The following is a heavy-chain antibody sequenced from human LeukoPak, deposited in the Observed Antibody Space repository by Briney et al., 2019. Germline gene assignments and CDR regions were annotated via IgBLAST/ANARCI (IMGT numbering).Heavy chain of an antibody. CDR3: RGIQLWARTYAFDI. CDR1: GFTFSSYW. CDR2: IKQDGSEK. D-gene: IGHD5-18*01. V-gene: IGHV3-7*01. J-gene: IGHJ3*02. Sequence: PGGSLRLSCAASGFTFSSYWMSWVRQAPGEGLEWVANIKQDGSEKYYVDSVKGRFTISRDNAKNSLYLQMNSLRAEDTAVYYCRGIQLWARTYAFDIWGQGTMVTVSS.